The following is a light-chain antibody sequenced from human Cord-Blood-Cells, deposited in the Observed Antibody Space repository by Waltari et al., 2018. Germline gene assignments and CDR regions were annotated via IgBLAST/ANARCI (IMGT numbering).Light chain of an antibody. Sequence: QPVLTQPPSASGPPGPRVTISCSGSSSNIGSNSVYWYQQLPGTAPKLLIYRNNQRPSGVPDRFSGSKSGTSASLAISGLRSEDEADYYCAAWDDSLSGVVFGGGTKLTVL. V-gene: IGLV1-47*01. CDR1: SSNIGSNS. J-gene: IGLJ2*01. CDR2: RNN. CDR3: AAWDDSLSGVV.